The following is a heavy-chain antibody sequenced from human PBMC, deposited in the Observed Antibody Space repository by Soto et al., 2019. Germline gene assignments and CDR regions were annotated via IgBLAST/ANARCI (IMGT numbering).Heavy chain of an antibody. J-gene: IGHJ6*01. CDR3: ARHHGSPGYHFGLTV. V-gene: IGHV5-51*01. CDR1: GYSLTSYW. D-gene: IGHD5-12*01. Sequence: GESLKSSFKGSGYSLTSYWINWVRQMAGKGLEVMGIIYPGDSDTRYSPSFPGQVTISADKSIATAYLKWRSLKASDTAVYYCARHHGSPGYHFGLTVSGQGTTVTVSS. CDR2: IYPGDSDT.